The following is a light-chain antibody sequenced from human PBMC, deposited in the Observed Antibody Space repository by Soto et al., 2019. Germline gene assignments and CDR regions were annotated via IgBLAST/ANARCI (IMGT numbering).Light chain of an antibody. Sequence: QSVLTQPPSVSEAPGQKVTISCSGSSSNIGNNYVSWYQQIPGTAPKLLIYDNNKRPSGIPDRSSGSKSGTSATLGITGLQTGDEADYYCGTWDSSLSAVVFGGGTKLTVL. CDR2: DNN. CDR3: GTWDSSLSAVV. V-gene: IGLV1-51*01. CDR1: SSNIGNNY. J-gene: IGLJ2*01.